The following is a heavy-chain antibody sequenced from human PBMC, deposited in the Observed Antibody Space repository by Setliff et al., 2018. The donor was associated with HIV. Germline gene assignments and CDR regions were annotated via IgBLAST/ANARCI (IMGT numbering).Heavy chain of an antibody. J-gene: IGHJ3*02. CDR2: IYYSGST. D-gene: IGHD1-26*01. Sequence: KTSETLSLTCTVSGGSISSHYWSWIRQPPGKGLEWIGYIYYSGSTNYNPSLKSRVTISVDTSKNQFSLKLSSVTAADTAVYYCAKTSVGATGLYAFDIWGQGTMVTVSS. CDR3: AKTSVGATGLYAFDI. V-gene: IGHV4-59*08. CDR1: GGSISSHY.